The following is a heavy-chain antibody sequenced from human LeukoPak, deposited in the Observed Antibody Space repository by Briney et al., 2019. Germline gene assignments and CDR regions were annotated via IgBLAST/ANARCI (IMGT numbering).Heavy chain of an antibody. CDR3: ARDRVYSSSHYFDY. D-gene: IGHD6-6*01. J-gene: IGHJ4*02. CDR2: VKQDGSER. CDR1: GFTFSSYW. Sequence: PRGSLRLSCAASGFTFSSYWMSWVRQAPGKGLVWVANVKQDGSERYYVGSVRVRFTISRDNAKNSLYLQMNSLRAEDTAVYYCARDRVYSSSHYFDYWGQGTLVTVSS. V-gene: IGHV3-7*01.